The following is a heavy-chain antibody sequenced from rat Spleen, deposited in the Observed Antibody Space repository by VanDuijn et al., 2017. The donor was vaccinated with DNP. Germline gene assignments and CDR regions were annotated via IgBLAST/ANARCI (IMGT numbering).Heavy chain of an antibody. J-gene: IGHJ2*01. CDR2: IVYDGSRT. Sequence: EVQLVESGGNLVQPGRSLKLSCAASGFTFSDYNMAWVRQAPKKGLEWVATIVYDGSRTYYRDSVKGRFTIYRDNAKNTQYLQMDSLRSEDTATYYCTTVVMTGSLDYWGQGVMVTVSS. D-gene: IGHD5-1*01. V-gene: IGHV5S10*01. CDR3: TTVVMTGSLDY. CDR1: GFTFSDYN.